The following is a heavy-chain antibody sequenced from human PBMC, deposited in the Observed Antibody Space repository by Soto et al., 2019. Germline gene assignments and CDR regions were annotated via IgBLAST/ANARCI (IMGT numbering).Heavy chain of an antibody. Sequence: ASVKVSCKASGYTFTGYYMHWVRQAPGQGLGWMGWINPNSGGTNYAQKFQGRVTMTRDTSISTAYMELSRLGSDDSAVYYCARAPFREIVEVITHWGQGTLVTVSS. V-gene: IGHV1-2*02. CDR1: GYTFTGYY. CDR3: ARAPFREIVEVITH. J-gene: IGHJ4*02. CDR2: INPNSGGT. D-gene: IGHD3-22*01.